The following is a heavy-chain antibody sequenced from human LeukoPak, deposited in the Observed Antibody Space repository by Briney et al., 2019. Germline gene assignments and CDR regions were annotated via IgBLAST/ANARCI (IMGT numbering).Heavy chain of an antibody. D-gene: IGHD2-15*01. V-gene: IGHV1-2*02. Sequence: ASVKVSCKASGYTFTGYYMHWVRLAPGQGLEWMGWINPHSGGTKYARKFQDRVTMTRDTSISTAYMEVSRLRSDDTAVYYCARGYCSGGSCLDYWGQGTLVTVSS. J-gene: IGHJ4*02. CDR3: ARGYCSGGSCLDY. CDR2: INPHSGGT. CDR1: GYTFTGYY.